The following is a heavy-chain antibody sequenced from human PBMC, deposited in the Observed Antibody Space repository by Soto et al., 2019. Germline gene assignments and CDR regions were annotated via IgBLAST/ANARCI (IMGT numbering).Heavy chain of an antibody. D-gene: IGHD3-22*01. V-gene: IGHV4-30-2*01. CDR1: GGSISSGGYS. J-gene: IGHJ3*02. Sequence: QLQLQESDSGLVKPSQTLSLTCAVSGGSISSGGYSWSWIRQPPGKGLEWIGYIYHSGSTYYNPSLKSRVTISVDRSKNQFSLKLSSVTAADTAVYYCARGYYDSSGYYSDAFDIWGQGTMVTVSS. CDR3: ARGYYDSSGYYSDAFDI. CDR2: IYHSGST.